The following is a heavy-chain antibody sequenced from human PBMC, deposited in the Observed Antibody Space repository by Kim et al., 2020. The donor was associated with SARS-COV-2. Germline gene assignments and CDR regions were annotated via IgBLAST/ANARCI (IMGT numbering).Heavy chain of an antibody. CDR3: AKGYGSGGGQFDY. D-gene: IGHD3-10*01. J-gene: IGHJ4*02. V-gene: IGHV3-23*01. Sequence: PDPGKGRFTNSRDNSKNTMYLQMNSLRAEDTAVYYCAKGYGSGGGQFDYWGQGTLVTVSS.